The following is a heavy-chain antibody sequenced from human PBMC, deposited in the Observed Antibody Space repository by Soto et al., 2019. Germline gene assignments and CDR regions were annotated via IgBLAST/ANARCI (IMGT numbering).Heavy chain of an antibody. D-gene: IGHD5-12*01. V-gene: IGHV1-18*01. CDR1: GYTFTNYG. J-gene: IGHJ6*02. CDR3: ARDRGWLRTGYYYGMDV. CDR2: ISAYNGNT. Sequence: QVQLVESGGGVVQPGASVKVSCKASGYTFTNYGISWVRQAPGQGLEWMGWISAYNGNTNYAQKLQGRVTMTTDTSTSXXDMELRSLRSDDTAVYYCARDRGWLRTGYYYGMDVWGQGTKVTVSS.